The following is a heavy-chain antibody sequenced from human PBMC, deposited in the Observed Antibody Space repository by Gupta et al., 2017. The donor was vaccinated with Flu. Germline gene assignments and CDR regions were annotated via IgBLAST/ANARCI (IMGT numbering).Heavy chain of an antibody. CDR2: IYYSGST. D-gene: IGHD2-8*01. J-gene: IGHJ6*02. V-gene: IGHV4-39*01. CDR1: GGSISSSSYY. CDR3: AEGLYPPYYYGMDV. Sequence: QLQLQESGPGLVTPSATLSLTCTVSGGSISSSSYYWGWIRQPPGKGLEWIGSIYYSGSTYYNPSLKSRVTISVDTSKNQFSLKLSSVTAADTAVYYCAEGLYPPYYYGMDVWGQGTTVTVSS.